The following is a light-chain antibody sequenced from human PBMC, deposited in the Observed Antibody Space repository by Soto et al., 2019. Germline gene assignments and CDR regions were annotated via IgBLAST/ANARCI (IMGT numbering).Light chain of an antibody. CDR1: SSDVGDYNY. CDR3: SSYTSSGTVV. CDR2: EVS. V-gene: IGLV2-14*01. Sequence: QSALTQPASVSASPGQSITISCTGTSSDVGDYNYVSWYQQHPDKAPKLMIYEVSNRPSGVSSRFSGSKSGNTASLTISGLQAEDEADYYCSSYTSSGTVVFGGGTKLTVL. J-gene: IGLJ2*01.